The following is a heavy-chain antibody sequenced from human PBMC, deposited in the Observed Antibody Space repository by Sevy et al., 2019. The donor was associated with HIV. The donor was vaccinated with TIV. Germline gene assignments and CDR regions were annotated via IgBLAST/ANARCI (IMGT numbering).Heavy chain of an antibody. Sequence: GGSLRLSCTASGFYSGIHWVRQAPGKGLEWVARIWYDGINKDYADSVKGRFTISRDNSKNTVFLQMNSLRAEDTGMYYCARWGNSSGIDYWGQGTLVTVSS. CDR3: ARWGNSSGIDY. D-gene: IGHD3-22*01. CDR2: IWYDGINK. CDR1: GFYSG. V-gene: IGHV3-33*01. J-gene: IGHJ4*02.